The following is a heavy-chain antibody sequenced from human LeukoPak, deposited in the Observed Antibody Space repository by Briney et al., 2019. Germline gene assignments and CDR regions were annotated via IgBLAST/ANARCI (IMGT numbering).Heavy chain of an antibody. V-gene: IGHV3-7*01. CDR1: GFTFSSYW. J-gene: IGHJ4*02. CDR2: IKQDGSEK. CDR3: ARDSDYYDSSGYHHQAFDY. D-gene: IGHD3-22*01. Sequence: GGSLRLSCAASGFTFSSYWMSWVRQAPGKGLKWVTNIKQDGSEKYYVDSVKGRFTISRDNAKNSLYLQMNSLRAEDTAVYHCARDSDYYDSSGYHHQAFDYWGQGTLVTVSS.